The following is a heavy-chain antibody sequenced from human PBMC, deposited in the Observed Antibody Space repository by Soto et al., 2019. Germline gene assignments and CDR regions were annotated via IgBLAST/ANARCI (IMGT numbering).Heavy chain of an antibody. D-gene: IGHD1-26*01. V-gene: IGHV5-51*01. Sequence: EVQLVQSGAEVKKPGESLKISCKGSGYSFTSYWIGWVRQMPGKGLECMGIIYPGDSDTRYSPSVRGQVTISADKSISTAYLQWSILKASDTAMYYCSRFSGTYLYYFDYWGQGTLVTVSS. CDR1: GYSFTSYW. CDR2: IYPGDSDT. CDR3: SRFSGTYLYYFDY. J-gene: IGHJ4*02.